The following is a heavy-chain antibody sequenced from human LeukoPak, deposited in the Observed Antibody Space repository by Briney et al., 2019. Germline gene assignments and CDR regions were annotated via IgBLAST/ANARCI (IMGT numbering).Heavy chain of an antibody. D-gene: IGHD3-22*01. Sequence: PGGSLRLSCAASGFTLRSYWMSWVRQAPGKGLEWVANIKQDGSEKYYVDSVKGRFTISRDNARNSLYLQMNSLRAEDTAVYYCARDTHNYDSSGYPPGFDYWGQGTLATVSS. CDR2: IKQDGSEK. CDR1: GFTLRSYW. CDR3: ARDTHNYDSSGYPPGFDY. J-gene: IGHJ4*02. V-gene: IGHV3-7*01.